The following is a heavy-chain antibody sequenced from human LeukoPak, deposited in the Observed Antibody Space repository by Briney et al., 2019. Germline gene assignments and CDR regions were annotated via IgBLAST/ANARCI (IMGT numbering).Heavy chain of an antibody. CDR1: GGSISSYY. D-gene: IGHD6-13*01. Sequence: SETLSLTCTVSGGSISSYYWSWIRQPPGKGLEWIGYIYYSGSTNYNPSLKSRVTISVDTPKNQFSLKLSSLTAADTAVYYCARTWAAAWEFDIWGQGTMVTVSS. CDR3: ARTWAAAWEFDI. CDR2: IYYSGST. J-gene: IGHJ3*02. V-gene: IGHV4-59*08.